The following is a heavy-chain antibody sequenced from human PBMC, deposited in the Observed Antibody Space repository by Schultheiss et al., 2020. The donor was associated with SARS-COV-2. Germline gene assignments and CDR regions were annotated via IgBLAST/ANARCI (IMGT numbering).Heavy chain of an antibody. CDR1: GGSISNYY. Sequence: SETLSLTCTVSGGSISNYYWSWIRQPPGKGLEWIGYIYNSGSTIYNPSLKSRVSISIDTSKSQFSLNLRYMTAADTAVYYCATSYSTTYYYAMGVWGQGTTVTVSS. CDR3: ATSYSTTYYYAMGV. J-gene: IGHJ6*02. CDR2: IYNSGST. V-gene: IGHV4-59*01. D-gene: IGHD2-2*01.